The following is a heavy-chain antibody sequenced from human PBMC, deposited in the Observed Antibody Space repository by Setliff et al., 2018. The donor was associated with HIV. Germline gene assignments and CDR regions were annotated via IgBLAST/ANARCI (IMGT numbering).Heavy chain of an antibody. V-gene: IGHV4-39*07. CDR2: IYYSGST. CDR3: ARIDYYDSRGFYSVRAFDL. Sequence: KPSETLSLTCTVSGGSISSRSYYWGWIRQPPGKGLEWIGSIYYSGSTYYNPSLKSRVTISVDTSKNLFSLKLSSVTAADTAVYFCARIDYYDSRGFYSVRAFDLWGQGTMVTVSS. CDR1: GGSISSRSYY. J-gene: IGHJ3*01. D-gene: IGHD3-22*01.